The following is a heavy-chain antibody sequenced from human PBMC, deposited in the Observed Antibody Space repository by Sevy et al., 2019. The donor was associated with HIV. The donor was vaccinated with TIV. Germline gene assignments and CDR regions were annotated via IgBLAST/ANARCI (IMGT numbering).Heavy chain of an antibody. Sequence: HSETLSLTCTVSGGSISSYYWSWIRQPPGKGLEWIGYIYYSGSTNYNPSLKSRVTISVDTSKNQFSLKLSSVTAADTAVYYCARGDCSSTSCYLRGWFDPWGQGTLVTVSS. CDR1: GGSISSYY. CDR2: IYYSGST. D-gene: IGHD2-2*01. J-gene: IGHJ5*02. V-gene: IGHV4-59*01. CDR3: ARGDCSSTSCYLRGWFDP.